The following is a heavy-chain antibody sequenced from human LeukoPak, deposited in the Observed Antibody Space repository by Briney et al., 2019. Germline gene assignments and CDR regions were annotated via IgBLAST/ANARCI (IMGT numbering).Heavy chain of an antibody. J-gene: IGHJ4*02. V-gene: IGHV4-39*07. D-gene: IGHD2-2*01. Sequence: SETLCLTCTVSGGSISSSSYYWGWIRQPPGKGLECIGSIYYSGSTYYNPSLKSRVTISVDTSKNQFSLKLSSVTAADTAVYYCARGEAPAARVDYWGQGTLVTVSS. CDR3: ARGEAPAARVDY. CDR2: IYYSGST. CDR1: GGSISSSSYY.